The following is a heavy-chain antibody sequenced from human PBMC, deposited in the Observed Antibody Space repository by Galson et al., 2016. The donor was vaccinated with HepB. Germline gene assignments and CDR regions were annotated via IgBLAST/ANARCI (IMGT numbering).Heavy chain of an antibody. D-gene: IGHD3-22*01. CDR2: ISGGGGST. Sequence: LRLSCAASGFTFNNYAMSWVRQAPGKGLEWVSAISGGGGSTYYANSVQGRFTISRDNSKNTLYLQMNSLRAEDTALYYCAKYLDYYDSSGVDYWGQGTLVTVSS. CDR3: AKYLDYYDSSGVDY. V-gene: IGHV3-23*01. CDR1: GFTFNNYA. J-gene: IGHJ4*02.